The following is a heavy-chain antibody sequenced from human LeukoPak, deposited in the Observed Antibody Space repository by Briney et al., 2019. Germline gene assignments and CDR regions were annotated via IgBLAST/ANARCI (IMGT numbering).Heavy chain of an antibody. CDR1: GFTFSSYA. CDR3: ARLYTAISY. J-gene: IGHJ4*02. V-gene: IGHV3-30-3*01. Sequence: GGSLRLSCAASGFTFSSYAMHWVRRAPGKGLEWVAVISYDGSNKYYADSVKGRFTISRDNSKNTLYLQMNSLRAEDTAVYYCARLYTAISYWGQGTLVTVSS. D-gene: IGHD5-18*01. CDR2: ISYDGSNK.